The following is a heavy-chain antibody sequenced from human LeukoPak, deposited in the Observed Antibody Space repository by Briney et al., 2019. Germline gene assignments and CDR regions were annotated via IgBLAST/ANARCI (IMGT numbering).Heavy chain of an antibody. CDR1: GFIFSEST. J-gene: IGHJ4*02. CDR3: TRGRYGSGSFDY. D-gene: IGHD3-10*01. Sequence: GGSLRLSCAPSGFIFSESTMHWVRQAPGKGPEWVGRIGSRSNGFATKYSESVKGRFTISRDDTKNMAYLQMNSLKIDDTAVYYCTRGRYGSGSFDYWGQGTLVTVSS. V-gene: IGHV3-73*01. CDR2: IGSRSNGFAT.